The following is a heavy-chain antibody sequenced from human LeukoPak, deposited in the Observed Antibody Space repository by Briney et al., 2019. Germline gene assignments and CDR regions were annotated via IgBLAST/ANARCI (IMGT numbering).Heavy chain of an antibody. CDR1: GYSISSGYY. J-gene: IGHJ5*02. V-gene: IGHV4-38-2*02. CDR2: INHSGST. D-gene: IGHD6-13*01. Sequence: SETLSLTCTVSGYSISSGYYWAWMRQPPGNGLEWIGEINHSGSTNYNPSLKSRVTISVDTSKNQFSLKLSSVTAADTAVYYCARHRYSSSWYAAMLNWFDPWGQGTLVTVSS. CDR3: ARHRYSSSWYAAMLNWFDP.